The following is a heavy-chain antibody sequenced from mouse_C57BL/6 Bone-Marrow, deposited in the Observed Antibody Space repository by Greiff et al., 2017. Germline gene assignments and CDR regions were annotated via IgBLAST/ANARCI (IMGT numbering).Heavy chain of an antibody. Sequence: QVQLQQSGAELVKPGASVKLSCKASGYTFTSYWMHWVKQRPGQGLEWIGMIHPKSGSTNYNEKFKSKATLTVDKSSSTAYMQLSSLTSEDSAVXACARITAVVGGFAYWGQGTLVTVSA. D-gene: IGHD1-1*01. CDR1: GYTFTSYW. CDR3: ARITAVVGGFAY. CDR2: IHPKSGST. V-gene: IGHV1-64*01. J-gene: IGHJ3*01.